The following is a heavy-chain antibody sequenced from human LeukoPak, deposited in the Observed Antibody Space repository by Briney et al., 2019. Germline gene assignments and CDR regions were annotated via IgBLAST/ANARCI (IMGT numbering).Heavy chain of an antibody. CDR1: GFTFSSYS. D-gene: IGHD3-3*01. CDR3: AREYQYYDFWSGYYLFDP. Sequence: KPGGSLRLSCAASGFTFSSYSMNWVRQAPGKGLEWVSSISSSSSYIYYADSVKGRFTISRDNAKNSLYLQMHSLRAEDTAVYYCAREYQYYDFWSGYYLFDPWGEGTLVTLSS. J-gene: IGHJ5*02. CDR2: ISSSSSYI. V-gene: IGHV3-21*01.